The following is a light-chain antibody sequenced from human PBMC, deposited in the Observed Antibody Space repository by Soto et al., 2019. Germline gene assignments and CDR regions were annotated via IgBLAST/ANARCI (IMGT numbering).Light chain of an antibody. J-gene: IGLJ2*01. Sequence: QSVLTQPASVSGSPGQSIAISCTGTSSDVGGYNYVSWYQQHPGKAPKLMIYDVSVRPSGVSDRFSGSKSDNTASLTISGLHAEDEAHYYCSSYTTSSTAVFGGGTQVTVL. CDR1: SSDVGGYNY. CDR3: SSYTTSSTAV. CDR2: DVS. V-gene: IGLV2-14*01.